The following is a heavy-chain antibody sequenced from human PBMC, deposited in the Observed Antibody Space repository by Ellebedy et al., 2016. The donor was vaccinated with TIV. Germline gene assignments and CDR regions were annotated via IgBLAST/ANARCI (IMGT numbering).Heavy chain of an antibody. J-gene: IGHJ5*02. CDR2: IYWDDDK. D-gene: IGHD3-22*01. Sequence: SGPTLVKPTQTLTLTCTFSGLSLSLPGVGVGWIRQPPGKALEWLALIYWDDDKRYSPSLKSRLTITKDTSKNQVVLTMTNMDPVDTATYYCALTNRAIVLVTTLNWFDPWGQGTLVTVSS. CDR1: GLSLSLPGVG. V-gene: IGHV2-5*02. CDR3: ALTNRAIVLVTTLNWFDP.